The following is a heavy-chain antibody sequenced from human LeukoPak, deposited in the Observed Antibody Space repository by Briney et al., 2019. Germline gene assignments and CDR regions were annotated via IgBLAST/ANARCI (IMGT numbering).Heavy chain of an antibody. CDR3: AKEVAAAGHFDY. D-gene: IGHD6-13*01. CDR2: ISYDGSNK. V-gene: IGHV3-30*18. Sequence: GGSLRLSCAASGFTFSSYGMHWVRQAPGKGLEWVAVISYDGSNKYYADSVKGRFTISRGNSKNTLYLQMNSLRAEDTAVYYCAKEVAAAGHFDYWGQGTLVTVSS. CDR1: GFTFSSYG. J-gene: IGHJ4*02.